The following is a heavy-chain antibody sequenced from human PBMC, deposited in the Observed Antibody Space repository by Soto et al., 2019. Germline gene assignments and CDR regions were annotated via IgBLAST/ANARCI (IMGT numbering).Heavy chain of an antibody. CDR3: AREGRGKKAGYTGLVSLGY. Sequence: QVQLVQSGAEVKTPGSSLKVSCKVSGSRFSNYVISWVRQAPGHGLEWLGRIIPIFNSTKYAQGFQGRVTFTAYKSSSPASLELSSLRSDDTAVSYCAREGRGKKAGYTGLVSLGYWGQGTLVTVSS. J-gene: IGHJ4*02. D-gene: IGHD2-2*02. V-gene: IGHV1-69*06. CDR1: GSRFSNYV. CDR2: IIPIFNST.